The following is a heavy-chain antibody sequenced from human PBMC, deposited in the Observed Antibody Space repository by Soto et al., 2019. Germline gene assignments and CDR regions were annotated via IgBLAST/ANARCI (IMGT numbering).Heavy chain of an antibody. V-gene: IGHV4-34*01. CDR2: INHSGST. J-gene: IGHJ4*02. CDR1: GGSFSGYY. Sequence: PSETLSLTCAVYGGSFSGYYWSGIRQPPGKGLEWIGEINHSGSTNYNPSLKSRVTISVDTSKNQFSLKLSSVTAADTAVYYCARGGIAARPSIARHRYWGQGTLVTVSS. CDR3: ARGGIAARPSIARHRY. D-gene: IGHD6-6*01.